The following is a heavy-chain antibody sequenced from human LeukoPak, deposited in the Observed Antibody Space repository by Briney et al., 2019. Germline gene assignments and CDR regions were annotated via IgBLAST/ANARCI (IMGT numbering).Heavy chain of an antibody. CDR1: GFTFSSYA. CDR3: ARARSGYSHFDY. D-gene: IGHD3-22*01. V-gene: IGHV3-23*01. Sequence: GGSLRLSCAAPGFTFSSYAMSWVRKAPGKGLEWVSAISGSGGSTYYADSVKGRFTISRDNSKNTLYLQMNSLRAEDTAVYYCARARSGYSHFDYWGQGTLVTVSS. CDR2: ISGSGGST. J-gene: IGHJ4*02.